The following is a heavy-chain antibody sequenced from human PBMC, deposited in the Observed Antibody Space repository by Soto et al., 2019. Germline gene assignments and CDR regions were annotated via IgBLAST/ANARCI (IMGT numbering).Heavy chain of an antibody. CDR2: IYPGDSDT. CDR1: GYSFNSYW. V-gene: IGHV5-51*01. J-gene: IGHJ5*02. CDR3: ARQNIVVVPAARGANWFDP. Sequence: PGESLKICCKGSGYSFNSYWIGWVRQMPGKGLEWMGIIYPGDSDTRYSPSFQGQVTISADKSISTAYLQWSSLKASDTAMYYCARQNIVVVPAARGANWFDPWGQGTLVTVSS. D-gene: IGHD2-2*01.